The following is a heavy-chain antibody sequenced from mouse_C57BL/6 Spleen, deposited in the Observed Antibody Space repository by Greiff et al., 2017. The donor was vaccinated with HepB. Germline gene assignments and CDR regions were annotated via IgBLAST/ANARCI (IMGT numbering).Heavy chain of an antibody. J-gene: IGHJ3*01. CDR2: IDPEDGDT. Sequence: EVQLQQSGAEVVRPGASVKLSCTASGFNIKDYYMHWVKQRPEQGLEWIGRIDPEDGDTEYAPKFQGKATMTADTSSNTAYLQLSSLTSEDTAVYYCTMDTRGFAYWGQGTLVTVSA. D-gene: IGHD2-2*01. CDR3: TMDTRGFAY. CDR1: GFNIKDYY. V-gene: IGHV14-1*01.